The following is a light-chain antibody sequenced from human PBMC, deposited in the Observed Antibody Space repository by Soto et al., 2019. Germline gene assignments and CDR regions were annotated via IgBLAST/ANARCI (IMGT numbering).Light chain of an antibody. V-gene: IGKV1-5*03. Sequence: DIQMTQSPSTLSASVGDGVTITCRASQSIRTSFSWYHHKAGKAPNLMIYEACSLDGGVPSRFSGSGSETEFTLTISSLQPDDFATYYSQQSYSTITFGQGTRLEIK. CDR3: QQSYSTIT. CDR1: QSIRTS. J-gene: IGKJ5*01. CDR2: EAC.